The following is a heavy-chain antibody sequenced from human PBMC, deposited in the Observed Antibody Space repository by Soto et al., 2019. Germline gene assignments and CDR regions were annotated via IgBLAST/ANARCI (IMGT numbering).Heavy chain of an antibody. V-gene: IGHV1-3*01. D-gene: IGHD3-3*01. J-gene: IGHJ5*02. CDR3: AGAYDFWSGYYNWFDP. CDR2: INAGNGNT. CDR1: GYTFTSYA. Sequence: QVQLVQSGAEVKKPGASVKVSCKASGYTFTSYAMPWVRQAPGQRLEWMGWINAGNGNTKYSQKFQGRVTITRDTSASTAYMELSSLRSEDTAVYYCAGAYDFWSGYYNWFDPWGQGTLVTVSS.